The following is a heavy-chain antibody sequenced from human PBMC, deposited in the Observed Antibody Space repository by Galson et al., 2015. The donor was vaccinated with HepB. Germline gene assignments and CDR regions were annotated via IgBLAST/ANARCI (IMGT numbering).Heavy chain of an antibody. Sequence: SETLSLTCAVYGGSLSGYYWSWIRQPPGKGLEWIGEINHSGSTNYNPSLKSRVTISVDTSKNQFSLKLSSVTAADTAVYYCARGLRGSSGRYGGWGQGTLVTVSS. CDR3: ARGLRGSSGRYGG. CDR1: GGSLSGYY. D-gene: IGHD6-19*01. J-gene: IGHJ4*02. CDR2: INHSGST. V-gene: IGHV4-34*01.